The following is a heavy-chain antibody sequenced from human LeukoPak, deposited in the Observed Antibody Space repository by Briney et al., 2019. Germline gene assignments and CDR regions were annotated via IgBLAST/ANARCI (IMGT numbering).Heavy chain of an antibody. CDR3: ARDSASVGHNDGFDF. J-gene: IGHJ3*01. Sequence: PGGSLRLSCAASGFTFSSYWMSWVRQAPGKGLEWVANIKQDGSEKYYVDSVKGRFTISRDNAKNSLYLQMNSLRAEDTAVYYCARDSASVGHNDGFDFRGHGTMVTVSS. D-gene: IGHD2-15*01. CDR2: IKQDGSEK. CDR1: GFTFSSYW. V-gene: IGHV3-7*01.